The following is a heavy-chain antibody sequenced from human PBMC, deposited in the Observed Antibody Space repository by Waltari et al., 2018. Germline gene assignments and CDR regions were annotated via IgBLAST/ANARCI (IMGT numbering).Heavy chain of an antibody. CDR3: GRRIPSDY. Sequence: DVQLVESGGGLVQPGGSLRLSCAASGFTFSSYWMTWVRQAPGKGLEWVANIKQDGSEKYHVDSVKGRFTISRDNAKNSLYLQMTSLRAEDTGVYYCGRRIPSDYWGQGTLVTVSS. J-gene: IGHJ4*02. V-gene: IGHV3-7*01. CDR1: GFTFSSYW. CDR2: IKQDGSEK. D-gene: IGHD2-21*01.